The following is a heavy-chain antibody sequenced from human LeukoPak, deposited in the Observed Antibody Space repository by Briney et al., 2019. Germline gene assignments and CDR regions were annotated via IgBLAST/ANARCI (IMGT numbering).Heavy chain of an antibody. CDR3: ATAGHYGGSYPLDY. D-gene: IGHD1-26*01. V-gene: IGHV1-24*01. CDR2: FDPEDGET. J-gene: IGHJ4*02. CDR1: GYTLTELS. Sequence: ASVKVSCKVSGYTLTELSKHWVRQAPGKGLEWMGGFDPEDGETIYAQKFQGRVTMTEDTSTDTAYMELSSLRSEDTAVYYCATAGHYGGSYPLDYWGQGTLVTVSS.